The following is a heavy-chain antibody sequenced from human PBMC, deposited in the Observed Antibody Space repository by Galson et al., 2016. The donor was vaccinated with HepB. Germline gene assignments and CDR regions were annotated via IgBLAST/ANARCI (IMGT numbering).Heavy chain of an antibody. J-gene: IGHJ4*02. Sequence: SETLSLTCAVSGVSLSSDNWWSWVRQPPGKGLEWIGEIYHSGPANYNPSLESRGTISVDTSKNQFSLKLSSVTAAEPAVFFCGGSVGATSFDYWGQGTLVTVAS. D-gene: IGHD1-26*01. CDR2: IYHSGPA. CDR3: GGSVGATSFDY. CDR1: GVSLSSDNW. V-gene: IGHV4-4*02.